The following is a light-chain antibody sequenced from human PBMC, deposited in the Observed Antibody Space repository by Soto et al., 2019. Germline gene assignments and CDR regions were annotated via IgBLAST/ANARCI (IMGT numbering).Light chain of an antibody. V-gene: IGKV1-5*01. CDR1: ESIDNW. CDR2: DAS. Sequence: DIQMTQSPSTLSASVGDPVTITCRASESIDNWLAWYQQKPGKAPKLLIYDASSLESGFPSRFSGSGSGTEFTLTISSLQPDDFATYYCQQYNTYWTVGQGTKVEIK. CDR3: QQYNTYWT. J-gene: IGKJ1*01.